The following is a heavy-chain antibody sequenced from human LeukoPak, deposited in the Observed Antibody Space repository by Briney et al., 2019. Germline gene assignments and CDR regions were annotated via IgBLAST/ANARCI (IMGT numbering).Heavy chain of an antibody. CDR2: IYYSGCT. CDR3: AGRAVAGIGNDSFDI. V-gene: IGHV4-59*03. Sequence: SETLSLTCTVSGGSISSYYWSWIQQPPGKGVEWIGYIYYSGCTNYNPSLHRRVTIPVDTSKNQFSLKLSSLTAADAAGYYFAGRAVAGIGNDSFDIWGQGTILTVSS. CDR1: GGSISSYY. D-gene: IGHD6-19*01. J-gene: IGHJ3*02.